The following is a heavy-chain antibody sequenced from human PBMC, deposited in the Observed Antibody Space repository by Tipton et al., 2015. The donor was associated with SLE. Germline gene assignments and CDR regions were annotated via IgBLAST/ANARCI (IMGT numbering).Heavy chain of an antibody. CDR3: ARHDDTGKHVTAFDV. J-gene: IGHJ3*01. D-gene: IGHD1-1*01. Sequence: TLSLTCSVSGDSISSGAYYWGWIRQPPGKGLEWIASMSYSGRTYYNPSLKSRVTISVDSSKNHFSLNLSSVTAADTAVYFCARHDDTGKHVTAFDVWGQGTMVTVSS. CDR1: GDSISSGAYY. V-gene: IGHV4-39*01. CDR2: MSYSGRT.